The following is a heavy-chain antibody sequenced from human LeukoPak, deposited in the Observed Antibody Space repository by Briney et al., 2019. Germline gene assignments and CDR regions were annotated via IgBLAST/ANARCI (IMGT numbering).Heavy chain of an antibody. V-gene: IGHV1-69*04. J-gene: IGHJ4*02. Sequence: ASVKVSCKASGGTFSSYAISWVRQAPGQGLEWMGRIIPILGIANYAQKFQGRVTMTRNTSISTAYMELSSLRSEDTAVYYCARGLPAMIGSSTWGQGTLVTVSS. D-gene: IGHD3-22*01. CDR2: IIPILGIA. CDR3: ARGLPAMIGSST. CDR1: GGTFSSYA.